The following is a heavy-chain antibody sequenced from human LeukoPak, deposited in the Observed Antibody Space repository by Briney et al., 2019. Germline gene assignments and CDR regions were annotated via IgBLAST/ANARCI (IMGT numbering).Heavy chain of an antibody. Sequence: PGTSLRLSCAASGFTFSSYGMHWVRQAPGKGLEWVAVISYDGSNKYYADSVKGRFTISRDNSKNTLYLQMNSLRAEDTAVYYCARDRLMSSGYPTAGDYWGQGTLVTVSS. CDR2: ISYDGSNK. J-gene: IGHJ4*02. D-gene: IGHD3-22*01. V-gene: IGHV3-30*03. CDR1: GFTFSSYG. CDR3: ARDRLMSSGYPTAGDY.